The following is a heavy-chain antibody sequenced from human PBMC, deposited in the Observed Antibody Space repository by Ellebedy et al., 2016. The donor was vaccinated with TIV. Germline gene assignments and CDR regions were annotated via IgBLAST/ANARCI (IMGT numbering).Heavy chain of an antibody. CDR2: INPDSGVT. CDR3: ARVIRGSSGMGV. V-gene: IGHV1-2*02. J-gene: IGHJ6*02. CDR1: GYTFTANY. Sequence: ASVKVSCKASGYTFTANYVHWVRQAPGQGLEWMGWINPDSGVTNFAQKFQGRVTMTRDTSVNTAYMELSRLESDDTAVYYCARVIRGSSGMGVWGQGTTVAVS. D-gene: IGHD6-13*01.